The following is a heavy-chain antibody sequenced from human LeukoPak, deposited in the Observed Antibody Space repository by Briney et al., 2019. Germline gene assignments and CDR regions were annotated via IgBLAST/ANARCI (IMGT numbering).Heavy chain of an antibody. J-gene: IGHJ6*03. V-gene: IGHV1-2*02. Sequence: ASVKVSCKASGYTFTGYYMHWVRQAPGQGLEWMGWINPNSGGTNYAQKFQGRVTMTRDTSISTAYMELSRLRSDDTAVYYCARSPGYSGYDYYYYYYMDVWGKGTTVTVSS. CDR3: ARSPGYSGYDYYYYYYMDV. D-gene: IGHD5-12*01. CDR2: INPNSGGT. CDR1: GYTFTGYY.